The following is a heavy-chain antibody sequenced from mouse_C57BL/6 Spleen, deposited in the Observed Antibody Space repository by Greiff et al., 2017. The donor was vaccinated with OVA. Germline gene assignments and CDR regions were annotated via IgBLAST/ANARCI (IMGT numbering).Heavy chain of an antibody. CDR1: GYSITSGYD. Sequence: VQLQQSGPGLVKPSQSLSLTCTVTGYSITSGYDWHWIRHFPGNKLEWMGYISNSGNTNYNPTLKSRISITHDTSTNQFFLKLNSVTTEDTATYYCATQGGFAYWGQGTLVTVSA. CDR2: ISNSGNT. D-gene: IGHD3-3*01. V-gene: IGHV3-1*01. J-gene: IGHJ3*01. CDR3: ATQGGFAY.